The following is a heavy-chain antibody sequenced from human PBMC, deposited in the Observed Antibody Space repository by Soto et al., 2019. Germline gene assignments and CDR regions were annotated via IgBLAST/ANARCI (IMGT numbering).Heavy chain of an antibody. J-gene: IGHJ6*02. D-gene: IGHD1-7*01. CDR2: ISAYNGNT. CDR3: ARDTRNYGDMYYGMDV. CDR1: GYTFTSYG. Sequence: ASVKVSCKASGYTFTSYGISWVRQAPGQGLEWMGWISAYNGNTNYAQKLQGRVTMTTDTSTSTAYMELRSLRSDDTAVYYCARDTRNYGDMYYGMDVWGQGTTVTVSS. V-gene: IGHV1-18*01.